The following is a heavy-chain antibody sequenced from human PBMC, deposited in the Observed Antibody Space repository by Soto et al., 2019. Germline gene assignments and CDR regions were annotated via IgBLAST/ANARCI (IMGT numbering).Heavy chain of an antibody. CDR2: ISSSSSYI. D-gene: IGHD6-19*01. V-gene: IGHV3-21*01. Sequence: GGSLRLSCAASGFTFSSYSMNWVRQAPGKGLEWVSSISSSSSYIYYADSVKGRFTISRDNAKNSLYLQMNSLRAEDTAVYYCARVAEQWLDYYYYGMDVWGQGTTVTVSS. CDR1: GFTFSSYS. J-gene: IGHJ6*02. CDR3: ARVAEQWLDYYYYGMDV.